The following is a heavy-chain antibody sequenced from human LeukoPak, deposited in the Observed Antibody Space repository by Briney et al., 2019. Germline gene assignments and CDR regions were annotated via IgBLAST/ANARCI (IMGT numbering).Heavy chain of an antibody. V-gene: IGHV1-69*04. CDR1: GGTFSSYA. D-gene: IGHD3-22*01. CDR2: IIPILGIA. CDR3: ARGDHYYYDSSGYYTY. J-gene: IGHJ4*02. Sequence: ASVKVSCKASGGTFSSYAISWVRQAPGQGLEWMGRIIPILGIANYAQKFQGRVTITADKSTSTAYMELSSLRSEDTAVYYCARGDHYYYDSSGYYTYWGQGTLVTVSS.